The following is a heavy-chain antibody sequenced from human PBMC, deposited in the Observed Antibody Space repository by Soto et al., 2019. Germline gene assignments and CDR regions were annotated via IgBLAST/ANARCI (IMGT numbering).Heavy chain of an antibody. CDR1: GFTFSSYS. V-gene: IGHV3-21*01. Sequence: GGSLRLSCAASGFTFSSYSMNWVRQAPGKGLEWVSSISSSSSYIYYADSVKGRFTISRDNAKNSLYLQMNSLSAEDTAVYYCASSAITMVRGVIFPYYYYYGMDVWGQGTTVTVSS. D-gene: IGHD3-10*01. J-gene: IGHJ6*02. CDR2: ISSSSSYI. CDR3: ASSAITMVRGVIFPYYYYYGMDV.